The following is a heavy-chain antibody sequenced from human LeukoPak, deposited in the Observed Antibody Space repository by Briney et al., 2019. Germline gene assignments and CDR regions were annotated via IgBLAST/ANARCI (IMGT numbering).Heavy chain of an antibody. V-gene: IGHV4-59*08. CDR1: GGSLSSYY. J-gene: IGHJ1*01. CDR2: IYYRGRT. Sequence: SETLSLTCTVSGGSLSSYYWSWIRQPPWKGLEWIGYIYYRGRTKYNPSLQSRVTISVDTSRNQFSLRLSSVTAADTAVYYCARQSDDLGYFQHWGQGTLVTVSS. D-gene: IGHD3-16*01. CDR3: ARQSDDLGYFQH.